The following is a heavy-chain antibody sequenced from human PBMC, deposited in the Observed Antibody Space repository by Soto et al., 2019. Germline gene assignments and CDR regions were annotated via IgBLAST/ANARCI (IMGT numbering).Heavy chain of an antibody. CDR2: LNIAGTI. Sequence: SETLSLTCSVAGASISSFNWNWVRQPAGKGPEWVGRLNIAGTINYNPSLKSRITMSMDTSKNQISLHLRSVTAADTAIYYCARDRGEYTSSWFWYFSHWGHGTLVTVSS. V-gene: IGHV4-4*07. CDR1: GASISSFN. D-gene: IGHD6-13*01. J-gene: IGHJ2*01. CDR3: ARDRGEYTSSWFWYFSH.